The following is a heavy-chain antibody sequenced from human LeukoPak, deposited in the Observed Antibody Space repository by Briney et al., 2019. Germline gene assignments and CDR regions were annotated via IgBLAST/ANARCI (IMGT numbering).Heavy chain of an antibody. CDR1: GFTFSSYW. D-gene: IGHD2-2*01. CDR3: ARDCSSTSCYRSGLDP. V-gene: IGHV3-74*01. CDR2: INNDGSST. Sequence: GGSLRLSCAASGFTFSSYWMHWVRQAPGKGLVWVSRINNDGSSTNYADSVKGRFTISRDDAKNTLYLQMNSLRAEDTAVYYCARDCSSTSCYRSGLDPRGQGTLVTVSS. J-gene: IGHJ5*02.